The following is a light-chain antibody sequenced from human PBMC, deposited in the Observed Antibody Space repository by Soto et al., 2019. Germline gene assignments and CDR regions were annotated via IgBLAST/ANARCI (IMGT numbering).Light chain of an antibody. CDR2: DVS. CDR1: QGVTTN. Sequence: EIVMTQTPGPLSVSPGERATLSCKAGQGVTTNFAWYQQKSGQSPRLLIYDVSIRATGVPARFSGTGSETDCTLTISGLQSEDAAVYFCQQYNNWTFSFGQGTRLEIK. V-gene: IGKV3-15*01. CDR3: QQYNNWTFS. J-gene: IGKJ5*01.